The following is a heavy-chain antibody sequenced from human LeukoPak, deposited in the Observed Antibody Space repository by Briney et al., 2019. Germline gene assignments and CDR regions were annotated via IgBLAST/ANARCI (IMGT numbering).Heavy chain of an antibody. D-gene: IGHD3-22*01. CDR3: ARDRRTSGYYYVAGAFDI. CDR2: INPNSGGT. CDR1: GYTFTGYY. V-gene: IGHV1-2*02. J-gene: IGHJ3*02. Sequence: GASVKVSCKASGYTFTGYYMHWVRQAPGQGLEWMGWINPNSGGTNYAQKFQGRVTMTWDTSFSTAYMEVSRLRSDDTAVYYCARDRRTSGYYYVAGAFDIWGQGTMVAVSS.